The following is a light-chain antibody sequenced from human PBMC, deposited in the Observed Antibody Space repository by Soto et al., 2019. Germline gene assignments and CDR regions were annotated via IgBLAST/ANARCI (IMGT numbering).Light chain of an antibody. CDR1: QGISNY. Sequence: DIQMTQSPSSLSASVGDRVTITCRASQGISNYLAWYQQKPGKVPKLLIYAASTLQSGVPSRFSGSGSGTDFTLTISSRQPEDVATYYCQKYNSAPFLTFGGGTKVEIK. V-gene: IGKV1-27*01. CDR3: QKYNSAPFLT. CDR2: AAS. J-gene: IGKJ4*01.